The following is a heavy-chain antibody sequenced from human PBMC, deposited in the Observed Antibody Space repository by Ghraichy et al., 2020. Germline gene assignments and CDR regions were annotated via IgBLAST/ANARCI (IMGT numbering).Heavy chain of an antibody. CDR1: GFSFISFG. Sequence: LTCAASGFSFISFGMHWVRQAPGKGLEWVAAISNDGSNEYYADSVKGRFIISRDNSKNTLFLQMNSLRAEDTAVYYCAKDRYYDFWSGHSYFDYWGQGTLVTVSS. CDR2: ISNDGSNE. V-gene: IGHV3-30*18. J-gene: IGHJ4*02. D-gene: IGHD3-3*01. CDR3: AKDRYYDFWSGHSYFDY.